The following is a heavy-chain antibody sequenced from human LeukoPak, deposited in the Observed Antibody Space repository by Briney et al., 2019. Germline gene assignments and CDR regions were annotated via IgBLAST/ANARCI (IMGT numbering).Heavy chain of an antibody. CDR2: ISNSGSGT. V-gene: IGHV3-23*01. Sequence: GGSLRLSCAAPGFPVSSNYMSWVRQAPGKGLEWVSAISNSGSGTYYADSVKGRFTISRDNSMNTLDLQMNSLRVEDTAVYYCAANWNGDYWGQGTLVTVSS. J-gene: IGHJ4*02. CDR1: GFPVSSNY. CDR3: AANWNGDY. D-gene: IGHD1-20*01.